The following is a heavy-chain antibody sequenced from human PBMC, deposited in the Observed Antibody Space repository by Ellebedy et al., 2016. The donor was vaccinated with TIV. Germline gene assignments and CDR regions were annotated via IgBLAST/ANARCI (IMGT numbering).Heavy chain of an antibody. V-gene: IGHV3-30-3*01. CDR2: ISYDGSNK. Sequence: GESLKISXAVSGFSFRTYAMHWVRQAPGKGLEWVAVISYDGSNKYYADSVKGRFTISRDNSKNTMYLQMNSLRGEDTAVYYCARDRGYRSSLYYYYNMDVWGKGTTVTVSS. CDR3: ARDRGYRSSLYYYYNMDV. D-gene: IGHD1-1*01. CDR1: GFSFRTYA. J-gene: IGHJ6*03.